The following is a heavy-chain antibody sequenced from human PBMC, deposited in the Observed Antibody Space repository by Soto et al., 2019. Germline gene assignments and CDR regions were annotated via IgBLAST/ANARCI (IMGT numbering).Heavy chain of an antibody. D-gene: IGHD2-15*01. Sequence: EVQLLESGGGLVQPGGSLRLSCAASGFTFSNYAMSWVRQAPGKGLEWVSAISGSGANTYYADSVKGRFTISRDNSKNTLFLQMNSLRAEDTAVYYCAKSCENGPWCAFDIWGQETMVTVSS. V-gene: IGHV3-23*01. CDR2: ISGSGANT. CDR3: AKSCENGPWCAFDI. CDR1: GFTFSNYA. J-gene: IGHJ3*02.